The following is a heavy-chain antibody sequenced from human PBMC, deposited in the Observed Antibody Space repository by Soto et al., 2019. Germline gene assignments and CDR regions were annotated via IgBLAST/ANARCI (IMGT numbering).Heavy chain of an antibody. CDR3: AREGVAPYYYYGMDV. V-gene: IGHV1-3*01. D-gene: IGHD5-12*01. CDR1: GYTFTSYA. Sequence: ASVKVSCKASGYTFTSYARHWVRQAPGQRLEWMGWINAGNGNTKYSQKFQGRVTMTTDTSTSTVHMEVRSLRSDDTAVYYCAREGVAPYYYYGMDVWGQGTPVTVSS. CDR2: INAGNGNT. J-gene: IGHJ6*02.